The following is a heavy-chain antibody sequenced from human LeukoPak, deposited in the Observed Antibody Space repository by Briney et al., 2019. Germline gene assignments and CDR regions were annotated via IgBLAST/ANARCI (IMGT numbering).Heavy chain of an antibody. D-gene: IGHD2-2*01. CDR3: ARGDQLPRSYYYYYYMDV. V-gene: IGHV1-2*02. Sequence: ASVKVSCKASGYTFTGYYMHWVRQAPGQGLEWMGWINPNSGGTNYAQKFQGRVTMTRDTSISTAYMVLSRLRSDDTAVYYCARGDQLPRSYYYYYYMDVWGKGTTVTVSS. CDR2: INPNSGGT. CDR1: GYTFTGYY. J-gene: IGHJ6*03.